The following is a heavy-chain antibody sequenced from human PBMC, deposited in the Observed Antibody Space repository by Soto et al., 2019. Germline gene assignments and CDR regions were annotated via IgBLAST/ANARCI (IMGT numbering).Heavy chain of an antibody. J-gene: IGHJ6*02. CDR1: GDTFKNSV. Sequence: QVQLVQSGVEVKKPGSSVRVSCKASGDTFKNSVISWVRQAPGQGLEWMGGNIPLFGTTDYTQKFQGRLTITTDESTTAAYMEVSRLTSEDPAVYYCVAELDFGKLSVVWGQGTTVIVSS. CDR2: NIPLFGTT. V-gene: IGHV1-69*01. CDR3: VAELDFGKLSVV. D-gene: IGHD3-10*01.